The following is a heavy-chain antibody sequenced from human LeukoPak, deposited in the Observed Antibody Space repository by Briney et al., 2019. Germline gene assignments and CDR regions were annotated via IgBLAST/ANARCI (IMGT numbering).Heavy chain of an antibody. Sequence: SETLSLTCAVYGGSFSGYYWSWIRQPPGKGLEWIGEINHSGSTNYNPSLKSRVTISVDTSKNQFSPKLSSVTAADTAVYYCAIRVAAGTGGNWFDPWGQGTLVTVSS. V-gene: IGHV4-34*01. CDR1: GGSFSGYY. J-gene: IGHJ5*02. D-gene: IGHD6-13*01. CDR2: INHSGST. CDR3: AIRVAAGTGGNWFDP.